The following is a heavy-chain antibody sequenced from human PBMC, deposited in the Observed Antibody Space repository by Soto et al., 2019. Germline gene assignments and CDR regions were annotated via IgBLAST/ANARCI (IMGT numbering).Heavy chain of an antibody. CDR3: ATWQWPPNAFDI. CDR2: FDPEDGET. V-gene: IGHV1-24*01. J-gene: IGHJ3*02. CDR1: GYTLTELS. Sequence: ASVQVSCKVSGYTLTELSMHWVRQAPGKGLEWMGGFDPEDGETIYAQKFQGRVTMTEDTSTDTAYMELSSLRSEDTAVYYCATWQWPPNAFDIWGQGTMVTVSS. D-gene: IGHD6-19*01.